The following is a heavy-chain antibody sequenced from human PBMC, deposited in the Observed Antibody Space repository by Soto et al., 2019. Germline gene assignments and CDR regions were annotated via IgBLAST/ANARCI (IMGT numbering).Heavy chain of an antibody. J-gene: IGHJ4*02. CDR2: IIPIFGTA. CDR1: GGTFSSYA. CDR3: ARAVDYYDSSGYYYFGY. D-gene: IGHD3-22*01. V-gene: IGHV1-69*01. Sequence: QVQLVQSGAEVQKPGSSVKVSCKASGGTFSSYAISWVRQAPGQGLEWMGGIIPIFGTANYAQKCQGRVTITADESTSTAYMELSSLRSEDTAVYYCARAVDYYDSSGYYYFGYWGQGTLVTVSS.